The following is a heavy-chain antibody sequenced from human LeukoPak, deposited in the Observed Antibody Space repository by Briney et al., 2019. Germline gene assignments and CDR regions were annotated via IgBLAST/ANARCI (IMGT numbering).Heavy chain of an antibody. Sequence: SGGSLRLSCVASGFTSASGVTFSASGWHWVRQPPGRGLVWMAVIASDGRTKHYADSVKGRFTISRDDSKKTVYLEVDSLRVEDTAVYYCARDGPGRDIDNWGQGTLVTVSS. V-gene: IGHV3-33*01. D-gene: IGHD1-26*01. J-gene: IGHJ4*02. CDR2: IASDGRTK. CDR1: GFTSASGVTFSASG. CDR3: ARDGPGRDIDN.